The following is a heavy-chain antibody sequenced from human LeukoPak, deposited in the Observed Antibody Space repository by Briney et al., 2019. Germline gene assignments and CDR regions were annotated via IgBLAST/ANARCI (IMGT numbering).Heavy chain of an antibody. Sequence: QLGGSLRLSCAASGFTFRSYGMHWVRQAPGKGLEWVAVIWYDGSNKYYADSVKGRFTISRDNSKNTLYLQMNSLRAEDTAVYYCARDPYGSGSTSFDIWGQGTMVTVSS. CDR1: GFTFRSYG. J-gene: IGHJ3*02. V-gene: IGHV3-33*01. CDR3: ARDPYGSGSTSFDI. D-gene: IGHD3-10*01. CDR2: IWYDGSNK.